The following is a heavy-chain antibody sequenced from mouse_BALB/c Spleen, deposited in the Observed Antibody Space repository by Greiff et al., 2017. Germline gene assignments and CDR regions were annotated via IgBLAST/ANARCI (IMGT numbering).Heavy chain of an antibody. CDR2: ISSGGSYT. V-gene: IGHV5-9-4*01. D-gene: IGHD1-2*01. J-gene: IGHJ4*01. Sequence: EVKLEESGGGLVKPGGSLKLSCAASGFTFSSYAMSWVRQSPEKRLEWVAEISSGGSYTYYPDTVTGRFTISRDNAKNTLYLEMSSLRAEDTAMYYCARDGTATLDYWGQGTSVTVSS. CDR3: ARDGTATLDY. CDR1: GFTFSSYA.